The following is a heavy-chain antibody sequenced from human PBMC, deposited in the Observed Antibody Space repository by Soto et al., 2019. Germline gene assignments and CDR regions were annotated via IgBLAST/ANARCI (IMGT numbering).Heavy chain of an antibody. CDR3: ARSPTPTGLDY. CDR1: GYTFTSYY. CDR2: INPSGGST. J-gene: IGHJ4*02. Sequence: GASVKVSCKASGYTFTSYYMHWVRQAPGQGLEWMGIINPSGGSTSYAQKFQGRVTMTRDTYTSTDYMELSSQRYEERAGYYCARSPTPTGLDYWGQGTLVTVSS. D-gene: IGHD4-17*01. V-gene: IGHV1-46*01.